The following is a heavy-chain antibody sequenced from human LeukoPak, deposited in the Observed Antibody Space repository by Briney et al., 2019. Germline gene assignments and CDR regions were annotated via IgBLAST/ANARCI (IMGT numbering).Heavy chain of an antibody. CDR1: GFTFSRYW. D-gene: IGHD3-22*01. V-gene: IGHV3-7*03. Sequence: GGSLRLSCAASGFTFSRYWMSWVRQAPRKGLEWVANIKQDGSEKYYVDSVKGRFTISRDNAKNSLNLQMNSLRAEDTAVYYCARDKGDYDTSGSLFVFGGQGTLVTVSS. CDR2: IKQDGSEK. CDR3: ARDKGDYDTSGSLFVF. J-gene: IGHJ4*02.